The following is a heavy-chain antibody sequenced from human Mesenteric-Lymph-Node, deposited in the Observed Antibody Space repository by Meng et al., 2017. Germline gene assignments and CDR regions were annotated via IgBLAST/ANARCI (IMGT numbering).Heavy chain of an antibody. D-gene: IGHD6-13*01. CDR2: ISGSGGST. V-gene: IGHV3-23*01. Sequence: GESLKISCAASGFTFSSYAMSWVRQAPGKGLELVSAISGSGGSTYYADSVKGRFTISRDNSKNTLYLQMNSLRAEDTAVYYCAKDAVWQQLEYFDYWGQGTRVTVSS. CDR1: GFTFSSYA. J-gene: IGHJ4*02. CDR3: AKDAVWQQLEYFDY.